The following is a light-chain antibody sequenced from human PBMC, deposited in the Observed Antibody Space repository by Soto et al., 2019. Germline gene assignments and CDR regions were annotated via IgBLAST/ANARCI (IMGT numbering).Light chain of an antibody. V-gene: IGKV3-11*01. J-gene: IGKJ4*01. Sequence: EIVLTQSPATLSLSPGERATLSCRASQSVSSYLAWYQQKPGQAPRLLIYDASNRATGIPARFSGSGSGTDFTLTISSLEPEDFAVYCCQHRGNWPLTFGGGTKVEIK. CDR2: DAS. CDR3: QHRGNWPLT. CDR1: QSVSSY.